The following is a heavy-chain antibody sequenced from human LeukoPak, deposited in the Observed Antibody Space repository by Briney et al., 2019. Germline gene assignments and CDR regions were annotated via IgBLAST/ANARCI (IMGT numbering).Heavy chain of an antibody. V-gene: IGHV3-23*01. J-gene: IGHJ4*02. CDR3: AKGGHYSFFDY. D-gene: IGHD4-11*01. CDR2: ISGDGTET. CDR1: GFTFSNYA. Sequence: GGSLRLSCAGSGFTFSNYAMTWVRQAPRKGLEWVSTISGDGTETFYADSVKGRFTISRDNSKSTHYLQMSSLRAEDTGIYYCAKGGHYSFFDYWGQGTLVTVSS.